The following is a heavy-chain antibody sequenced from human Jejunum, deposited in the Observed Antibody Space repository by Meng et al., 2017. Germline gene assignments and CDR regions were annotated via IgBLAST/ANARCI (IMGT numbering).Heavy chain of an antibody. CDR2: ILYDGSKT. V-gene: IGHV3-30*18. CDR1: GFTFSSYY. Sequence: QVQLVESGGGVVQPGGSLRLSCAASGFTFSSYYMHWVRQAPGKGLEWVAVILYDGSKTYYADAVKGRFTISRDNSKNTLYLQMNSLGPEDTAVYYCAKDGQWPDRLDYWGLGTLVTVSS. J-gene: IGHJ4*02. D-gene: IGHD6-19*01. CDR3: AKDGQWPDRLDY.